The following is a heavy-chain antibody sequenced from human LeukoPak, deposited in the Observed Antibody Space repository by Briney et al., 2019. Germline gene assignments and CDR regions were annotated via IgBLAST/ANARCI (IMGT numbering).Heavy chain of an antibody. CDR1: GGTFSSYA. Sequence: ASVKVSCKASGGTFSSYAISWVRQAPGQGLEWMGIINPSGGSTSYAQKFQGRVTMTRDTSTSTVYMELSSLRSEDTAVYYCASYGGNPSAYYYGMDVWGQGTTVTVSS. V-gene: IGHV1-46*01. CDR2: INPSGGST. J-gene: IGHJ6*02. CDR3: ASYGGNPSAYYYGMDV. D-gene: IGHD4-23*01.